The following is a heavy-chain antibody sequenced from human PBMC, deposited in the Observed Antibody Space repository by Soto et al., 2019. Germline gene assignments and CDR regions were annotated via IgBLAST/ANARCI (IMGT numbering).Heavy chain of an antibody. J-gene: IGHJ5*02. V-gene: IGHV5-51*01. CDR1: GYSFTSYW. D-gene: IGHD7-27*01. CDR3: ALTDVAPDRGYNWFDP. Sequence: GESLKISCKGSGYSFTSYWIGWVRQMPGKGLEWMGIIYPGDSDTRYSPSFQGQVTISADKSISTAYLQWSSLKASDTAMYYCALTDVAPDRGYNWFDPWGQGTLVTVSS. CDR2: IYPGDSDT.